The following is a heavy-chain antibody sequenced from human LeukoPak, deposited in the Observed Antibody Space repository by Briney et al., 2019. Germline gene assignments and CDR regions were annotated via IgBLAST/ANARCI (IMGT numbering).Heavy chain of an antibody. CDR1: GYTFTVYY. D-gene: IGHD3-10*01. CDR3: ARDTGSPYYFDY. Sequence: ASVKVSCKASGYTFTVYYMHWVRQAPGQGPEWMGWINPNSGATNFAQKFQGRVTMTRDTSISTAYMELSRLRSDDTAVYYCARDTGSPYYFDYWGQGTLVTVSS. J-gene: IGHJ4*02. V-gene: IGHV1-2*02. CDR2: INPNSGAT.